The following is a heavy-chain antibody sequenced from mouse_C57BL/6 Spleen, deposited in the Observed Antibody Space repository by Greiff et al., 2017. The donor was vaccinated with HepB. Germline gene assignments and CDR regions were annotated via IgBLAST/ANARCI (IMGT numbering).Heavy chain of an antibody. CDR3: ARGQLRSLYAMDY. D-gene: IGHD3-2*02. CDR2: IDPNSGGT. V-gene: IGHV1-72*01. CDR1: GCTFTSYW. Sequence: QVQLKQPGAELVKPGASVKLSCKASGCTFTSYWMHWVKQRPGRGLEWIGRIDPNSGGTKYNEKFKSKATLTVDKPSSTAYMQLSSLTSEDSAVYYCARGQLRSLYAMDYWGQGTSVTVSS. J-gene: IGHJ4*01.